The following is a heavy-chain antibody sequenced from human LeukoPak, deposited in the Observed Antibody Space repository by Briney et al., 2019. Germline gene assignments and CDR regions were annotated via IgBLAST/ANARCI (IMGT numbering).Heavy chain of an antibody. CDR2: IYYSGST. D-gene: IGHD6-19*01. CDR1: GGSISSGDYY. CDR3: ARQYSSGWYGGGLHFDY. V-gene: IGHV4-30-4*08. J-gene: IGHJ4*02. Sequence: PSETLSLTCTVSGGSISSGDYYWSWIRQPPGKGLEWIGYIYYSGSTYYNPSLKSRVTISVDTSKNQFSLKLSSVTAADTAVYYCARQYSSGWYGGGLHFDYWGQGTLVTVSS.